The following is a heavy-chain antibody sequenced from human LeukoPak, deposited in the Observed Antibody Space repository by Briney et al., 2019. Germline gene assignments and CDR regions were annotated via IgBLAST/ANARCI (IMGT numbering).Heavy chain of an antibody. V-gene: IGHV3-48*03. CDR3: ARGLYDSSGPLDY. CDR1: GFTFSSYE. CDR2: ISSSGSTK. J-gene: IGHJ4*02. Sequence: PGGSLRLSCAASGFTFSSYEMNGVRQAPGKGLEWVSYISSSGSTKHYADSVKGRLTISRDNAKNSLYLQVNSLRAEDTAVYYCARGLYDSSGPLDYWGQGTLVTVSS. D-gene: IGHD3-22*01.